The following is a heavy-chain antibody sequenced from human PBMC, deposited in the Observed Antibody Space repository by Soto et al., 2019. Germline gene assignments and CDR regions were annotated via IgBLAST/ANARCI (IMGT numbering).Heavy chain of an antibody. CDR1: GYSISSGYY. V-gene: IGHV4-38-2*02. CDR3: ARDSPAEMAAAGTWSWFDP. CDR2: IYYSERT. J-gene: IGHJ5*02. Sequence: PSETLSLTCAVSGYSISSGYYWGWIRQPPGKGLEWIGSIYYSERTYYNPSLKSRLTISVDTSNNQFSLKLNSVTAADTAVYYCARDSPAEMAAAGTWSWFDPWGQGTLVTSPQ. D-gene: IGHD6-13*01.